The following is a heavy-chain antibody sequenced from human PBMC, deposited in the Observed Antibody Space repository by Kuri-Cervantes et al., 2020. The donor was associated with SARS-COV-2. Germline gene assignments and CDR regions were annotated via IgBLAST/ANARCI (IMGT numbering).Heavy chain of an antibody. V-gene: IGHV4-34*01. J-gene: IGHJ4*02. D-gene: IGHD3-3*01. CDR1: GGSLSGSF. CDR2: VNHNGGA. Sequence: SETLSLTCAIYGGSLSGSFWSWIRQSPGKRLEWIGEVNHNGGANYNPSFRSRVTISVDTSKNQFSLKLSSVTAADTAVYYCARAIFGVVLFDYWGQGTLVTVSS. CDR3: ARAIFGVVLFDY.